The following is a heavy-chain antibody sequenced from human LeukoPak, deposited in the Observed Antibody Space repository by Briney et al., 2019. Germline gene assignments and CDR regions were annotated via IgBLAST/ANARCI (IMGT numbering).Heavy chain of an antibody. V-gene: IGHV3-13*01. CDR1: GFTYSNYD. Sequence: GGSLRLSCAASGFTYSNYDMHWLRQGPGGGLVWVSAFGIADDTHYADSVKGRFTISRENARNSLYLQINSLRDGDTAVYYCVRGGIRVSGIDAFDIWGQGTVVTVSS. D-gene: IGHD5/OR15-5a*01. CDR3: VRGGIRVSGIDAFDI. J-gene: IGHJ3*02. CDR2: FGIADDT.